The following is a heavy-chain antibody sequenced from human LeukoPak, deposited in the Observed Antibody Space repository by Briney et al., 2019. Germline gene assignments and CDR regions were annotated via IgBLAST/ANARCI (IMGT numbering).Heavy chain of an antibody. CDR1: GGSFGGYY. J-gene: IGHJ6*03. CDR3: ARDRVLWYYYYYMDV. CDR2: IYYSGST. V-gene: IGHV4-34*01. Sequence: SETLSLTCAVYGGSFGGYYWSWIRQPPGKGLEWIGSIYYSGSTYYNPSLKSRVTISVDTSKNQFSLKLSSVTAADTAVHYCARDRVLWYYYYYMDVWGKGTTVTVSS.